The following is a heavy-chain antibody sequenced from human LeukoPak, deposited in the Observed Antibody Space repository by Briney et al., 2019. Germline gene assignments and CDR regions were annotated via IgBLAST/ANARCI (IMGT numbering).Heavy chain of an antibody. CDR1: GYSISSGYY. J-gene: IGHJ4*02. CDR3: ARRRFVRGPDVVNPFDY. D-gene: IGHD2-8*01. CDR2: IYESGST. Sequence: SETLSLTCTVSGYSISSGYYWGWIRQPPGKGLEWIGSIYESGSTYYNPSLKSRVTISIDTSKNQFSLNLSSVTAADTAVYYCARRRFVRGPDVVNPFDYWGQGTLVTVSS. V-gene: IGHV4-38-2*02.